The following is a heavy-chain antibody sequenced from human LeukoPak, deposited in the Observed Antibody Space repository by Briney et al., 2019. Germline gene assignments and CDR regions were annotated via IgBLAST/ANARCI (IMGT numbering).Heavy chain of an antibody. D-gene: IGHD1-26*01. CDR2: ISPTGSTT. Sequence: GGSLRLSCIASGFSFSGHWMHWARQLPGKGLVWVSRISPTGSTTSYADSVKGRFTVSRDNAKNSLYLQMNSLRAEDTAVYYCAREIIVGARSAFDIWGQGTMVTVSS. V-gene: IGHV3-74*01. CDR1: GFSFSGHW. J-gene: IGHJ3*02. CDR3: AREIIVGARSAFDI.